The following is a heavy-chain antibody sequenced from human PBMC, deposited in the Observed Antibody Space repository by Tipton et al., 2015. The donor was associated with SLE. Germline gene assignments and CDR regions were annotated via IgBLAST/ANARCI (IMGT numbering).Heavy chain of an antibody. V-gene: IGHV4-59*11. D-gene: IGHD4-23*01. CDR3: ARLGPLANVGGATYYHPLDV. CDR2: VHSSGMS. J-gene: IGHJ6*02. CDR1: GGSISGQY. Sequence: TLSLTCTVSGGSISGQYWSWVRQPPGQRLEYIGYVHSSGMSDFKPSLKSRVTISLDTPKNQFSLRVTSVTAADTARYYCARLGPLANVGGATYYHPLDVWGQGTTVTVSS.